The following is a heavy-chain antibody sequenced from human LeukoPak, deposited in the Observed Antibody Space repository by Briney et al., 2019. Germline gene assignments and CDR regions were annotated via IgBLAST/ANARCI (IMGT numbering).Heavy chain of an antibody. V-gene: IGHV4-59*08. CDR1: GGSISSCY. J-gene: IGHJ4*02. CDR3: ARHTIGWFGELSFDY. Sequence: SETLSLTCTVSGGSISSCYWSWIRQPPGKGLEWIGYIYYSGSTNYNPSLKSRVTISVDTSKNQFSLKLSSVTAADTAVYYCARHTIGWFGELSFDYWGQGTLVTVSS. D-gene: IGHD3-10*01. CDR2: IYYSGST.